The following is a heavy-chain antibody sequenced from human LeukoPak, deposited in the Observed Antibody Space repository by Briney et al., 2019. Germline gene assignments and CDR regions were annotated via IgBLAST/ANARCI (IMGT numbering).Heavy chain of an antibody. Sequence: GASVKVSCKASGYTFTGYYMHWVRQAPGQGLEWMGRINPNSGDTSYAQKFQGRVTITTDESTSTAYMELSSLRSEDTAVYYCATYYYDSSGYREVAFDIWGQGTMVTVSS. V-gene: IGHV1-2*06. J-gene: IGHJ3*02. CDR1: GYTFTGYY. D-gene: IGHD3-22*01. CDR3: ATYYYDSSGYREVAFDI. CDR2: INPNSGDT.